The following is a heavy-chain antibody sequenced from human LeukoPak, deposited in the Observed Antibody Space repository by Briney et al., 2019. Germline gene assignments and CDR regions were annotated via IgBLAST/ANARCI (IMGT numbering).Heavy chain of an antibody. D-gene: IGHD3-10*01. J-gene: IGHJ6*02. CDR3: ARTGLGVFDHYGMDV. CDR2: ISDSGST. V-gene: IGHV4-39*01. CDR1: GGSISSGSYY. Sequence: SETLSLTCSVSGGSISSGSYYWGWIRQPPGKGLEWIGSISDSGSTYYNPSLKSRVTISVDTSKNQFSLKLSSVTAADTAVYYCARTGLGVFDHYGMDVWGQGTTVTVSS.